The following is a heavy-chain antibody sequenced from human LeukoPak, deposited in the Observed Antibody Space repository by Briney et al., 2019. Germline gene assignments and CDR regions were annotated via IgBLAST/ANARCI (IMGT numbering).Heavy chain of an antibody. J-gene: IGHJ4*02. Sequence: SQPLSLTCAISGDSVSNNSAAWNWIRQSPSRGLEWLGRTYYRSKWYNDYAVSVTSRITISPDTSKNQFSLQLKSVTPEDTAVYYCARGRSWGESGFDYWGQGTLVTVSS. CDR1: GDSVSNNSAA. CDR2: TYYRSKWYN. D-gene: IGHD6-13*01. V-gene: IGHV6-1*01. CDR3: ARGRSWGESGFDY.